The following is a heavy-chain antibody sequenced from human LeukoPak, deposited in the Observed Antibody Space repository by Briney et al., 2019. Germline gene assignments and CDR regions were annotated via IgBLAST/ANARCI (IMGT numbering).Heavy chain of an antibody. D-gene: IGHD5-12*01. V-gene: IGHV3-30-3*01. CDR3: AREYIVATTLFDY. J-gene: IGHJ4*02. CDR1: GFTFSSYA. CDR2: ISYDGSNK. Sequence: PGRSLRLSCAASGFTFSSYAMHWVRQAPGKGLEWVAVISYDGSNKYYADSVKGRFTISRDNSENTLYLQMNSLRAEDTAVYYCAREYIVATTLFDYWGQGTLVTVSS.